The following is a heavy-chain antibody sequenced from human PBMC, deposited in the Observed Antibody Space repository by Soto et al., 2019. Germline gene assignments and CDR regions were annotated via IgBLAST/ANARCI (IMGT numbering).Heavy chain of an antibody. CDR2: INAGNGNT. D-gene: IGHD5-18*01. V-gene: IGHV1-3*01. Sequence: ASVKVSCKASGYTFTSYAMHWVRQAPGQRLEWMGWINAGNGNTKYSQKFQGRVTITRDTSASTAYMELSSLRSEDTAVYYCAREGDTAMGLGAFDIWGQGTMVTVSS. J-gene: IGHJ3*02. CDR1: GYTFTSYA. CDR3: AREGDTAMGLGAFDI.